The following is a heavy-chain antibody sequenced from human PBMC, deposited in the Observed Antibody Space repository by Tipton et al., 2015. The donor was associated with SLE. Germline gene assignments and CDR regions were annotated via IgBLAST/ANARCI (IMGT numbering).Heavy chain of an antibody. D-gene: IGHD3-16*01. J-gene: IGHJ4*02. CDR3: VRDWGSTGDY. Sequence: SLRLSCAAPGFTFNIYWMTWVRQAPGKGLEWVANIKEDGSEKWYLDSVKGRFVISRDSTWNSLYLQMDSLTVEDTATYYCVRDWGSTGDYWGQGTLVTVSS. CDR2: IKEDGSEK. V-gene: IGHV3-7*01. CDR1: GFTFNIYW.